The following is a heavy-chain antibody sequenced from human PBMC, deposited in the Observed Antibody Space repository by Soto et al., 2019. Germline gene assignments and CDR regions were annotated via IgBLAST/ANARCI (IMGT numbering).Heavy chain of an antibody. J-gene: IGHJ6*02. V-gene: IGHV3-48*02. CDR3: ARDCGGDCYYGMDV. CDR2: ISSSSSTI. Sequence: PGGSLRLSCAASGFTFSSYSMNWVRQAPGKGLEWVSYISSSSSTIYYADSVKGRFTISRDDAKNSLYLQMNSLRDEDTAVYYCARDCGGDCYYGMDVWGQGTTVTVSS. D-gene: IGHD2-21*01. CDR1: GFTFSSYS.